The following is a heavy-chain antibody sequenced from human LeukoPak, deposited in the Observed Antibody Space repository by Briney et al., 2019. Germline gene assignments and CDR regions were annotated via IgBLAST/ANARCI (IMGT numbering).Heavy chain of an antibody. Sequence: ASVKVSCKASGYTFTGYYMHWVRQAPGQGLEWMGWINPNSGGTNYAQKFQGRVTMTRDTSISTAYMELSRLRSDDTAVYYCARDLIFRGYYPPHAFDIWGHGTMVTVSS. J-gene: IGHJ3*02. V-gene: IGHV1-2*02. D-gene: IGHD3-22*01. CDR3: ARDLIFRGYYPPHAFDI. CDR1: GYTFTGYY. CDR2: INPNSGGT.